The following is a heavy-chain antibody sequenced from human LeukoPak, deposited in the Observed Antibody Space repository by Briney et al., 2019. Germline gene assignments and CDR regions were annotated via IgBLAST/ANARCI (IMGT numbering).Heavy chain of an antibody. Sequence: SETLSLTCSVSGYSIRSGYHWAWIRQSPGKGPEWIGRIYQSGSTYDNPSLRRRVTMSMDTSKNQFSLKMRPVTAADTAVYYCARSEINDYNRYWGQGILVTVSS. J-gene: IGHJ4*02. CDR2: IYQSGST. CDR3: ARSEINDYNRY. CDR1: GYSIRSGYH. V-gene: IGHV4-38-2*02. D-gene: IGHD3-16*01.